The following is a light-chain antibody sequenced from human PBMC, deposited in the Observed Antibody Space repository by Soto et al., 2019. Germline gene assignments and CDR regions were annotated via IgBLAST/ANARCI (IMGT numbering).Light chain of an antibody. CDR2: EVN. V-gene: IGLV2-14*01. CDR1: SSDIGAYNY. CDR3: SSFTTSSTYV. J-gene: IGLJ1*01. Sequence: LTXPASVSGSPGQSITISCTGTSSDIGAYNYVSWYQQYPGRAPKLMIYEVNNRPSGVSNRFSGSKSGNTASLTISGLQAEDEADYYCSSFTTSSTYVVGAGPKVT.